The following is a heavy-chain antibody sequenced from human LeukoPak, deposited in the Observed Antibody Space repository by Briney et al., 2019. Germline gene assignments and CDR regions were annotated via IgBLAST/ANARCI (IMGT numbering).Heavy chain of an antibody. Sequence: GGSLRLSCAASRFTFSSYSMNWVRQAPGKGLEWVSAISGSGSGDSTYYADSVKGRFTISRDNSKNTLYLQMNSLRAEDTAVYYCARVGGQADVWGKGTTVTVSS. J-gene: IGHJ6*04. CDR1: RFTFSSYS. CDR2: ISGSGSGDST. V-gene: IGHV3-23*01. D-gene: IGHD3-16*01. CDR3: ARVGGQADV.